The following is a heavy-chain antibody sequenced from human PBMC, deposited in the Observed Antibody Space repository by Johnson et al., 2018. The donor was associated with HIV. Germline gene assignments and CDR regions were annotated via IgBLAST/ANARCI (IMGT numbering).Heavy chain of an antibody. CDR3: AKVGGVVIFSQLVDAFDI. CDR1: GFTLSNYA. J-gene: IGHJ3*02. CDR2: ISNDGSIK. D-gene: IGHD3-3*01. Sequence: QVQLVESGGGVVQTGRSLRLSCAVSGFTLSNYAMHWVRQAPGKGLEWVAFISNDGSIKFSADSVKGRFTISRDNSKHTLYLQMNSLRAEDTAVYYCAKVGGVVIFSQLVDAFDIWGQGTMVTVSS. V-gene: IGHV3-30-3*01.